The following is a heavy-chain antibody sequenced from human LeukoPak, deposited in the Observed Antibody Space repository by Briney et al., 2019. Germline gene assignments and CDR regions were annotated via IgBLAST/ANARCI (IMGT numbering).Heavy chain of an antibody. CDR3: ARDEAAAGFDY. V-gene: IGHV4-38-2*02. J-gene: IGHJ4*02. Sequence: SETLSLTCTVSGYSISSGYYWGWIRQPPGKGLEWIGSIYHSGSTYYNPSLKSRVTISVDTSKNQFSLKLSSVTAADTAVYYCARDEAAAGFDYWGQGTLVTASS. CDR1: GYSISSGYY. CDR2: IYHSGST. D-gene: IGHD6-13*01.